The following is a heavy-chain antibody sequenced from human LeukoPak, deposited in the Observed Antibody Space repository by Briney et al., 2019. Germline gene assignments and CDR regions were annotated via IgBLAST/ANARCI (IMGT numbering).Heavy chain of an antibody. J-gene: IGHJ3*02. CDR2: INPNSGGT. CDR1: GYTFTSYA. D-gene: IGHD4/OR15-4a*01. CDR3: ARANGHDAFDI. Sequence: ASVKVSCKASGYTFTSYAMNWVRQAPGQGLEWMGWINPNSGGTNYAQKFQGRVTMTRDTSISTAYMELSRLRSDDTAVYYCARANGHDAFDIWGQGTMVTVSS. V-gene: IGHV1-2*02.